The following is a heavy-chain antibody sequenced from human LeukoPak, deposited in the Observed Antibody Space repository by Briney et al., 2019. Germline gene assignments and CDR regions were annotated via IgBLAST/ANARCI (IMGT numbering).Heavy chain of an antibody. V-gene: IGHV3-23*01. CDR1: GFTFSSYA. Sequence: PGGSLRLSCAASGFTFSSYAMSWVRQAPGKGLEWVSAISGSGGSTYYADSVKGRFTISRDNSKNTLYLQMNSLRAEDTAVYYCAKVWSIVVVPAAVMDVWGKGTTVTVSS. CDR3: AKVWSIVVVPAAVMDV. J-gene: IGHJ6*04. CDR2: ISGSGGST. D-gene: IGHD2-2*01.